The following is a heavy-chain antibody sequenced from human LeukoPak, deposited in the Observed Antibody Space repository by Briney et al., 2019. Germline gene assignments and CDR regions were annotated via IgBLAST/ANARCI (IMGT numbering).Heavy chain of an antibody. CDR1: GFTFSTHA. D-gene: IGHD6-13*01. CDR3: AKDFSSSVYGYMDV. CDR2: ISGSDGST. Sequence: GGSLRLSCAASGFTFSTHAMSWVRQAPGKGLGWVSTISGSDGSTYYTDSVKGRFTISRDNSRNTLYLQMNSLTDEDTAVYYCAKDFSSSVYGYMDVWGKGTTVTVSS. V-gene: IGHV3-23*01. J-gene: IGHJ6*03.